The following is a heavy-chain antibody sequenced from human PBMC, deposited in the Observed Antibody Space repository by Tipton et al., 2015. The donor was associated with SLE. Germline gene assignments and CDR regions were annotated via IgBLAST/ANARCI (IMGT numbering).Heavy chain of an antibody. CDR3: ARFRPTWGEATPHYFDF. D-gene: IGHD7-27*01. Sequence: TLSLTCTVSGGSITSRYWSWIRQPPGKGLEWIAYISYSGSTNYNPSLKSRITISVDMSKNQFSLTLGSVTAADTAVYYCARFRPTWGEATPHYFDFWGRGTPVVVSS. V-gene: IGHV4-59*11. CDR2: ISYSGST. J-gene: IGHJ4*02. CDR1: GGSITSRY.